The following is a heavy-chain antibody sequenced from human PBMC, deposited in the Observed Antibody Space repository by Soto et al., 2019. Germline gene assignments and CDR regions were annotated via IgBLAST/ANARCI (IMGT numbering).Heavy chain of an antibody. V-gene: IGHV3-21*01. Sequence: PGGSLRLSCAASGFTFSSYSMNWVRQAPGKGLEWVSSISSSSSYIYYADSVKGRFTISRDNAKNSLYLQMNSLRAEDTAVYYCARGLREGKYKLELGALGYCMDVWGKGTKVTVAS. CDR1: GFTFSSYS. D-gene: IGHD1-7*01. CDR3: ARGLREGKYKLELGALGYCMDV. J-gene: IGHJ6*04. CDR2: ISSSSSYI.